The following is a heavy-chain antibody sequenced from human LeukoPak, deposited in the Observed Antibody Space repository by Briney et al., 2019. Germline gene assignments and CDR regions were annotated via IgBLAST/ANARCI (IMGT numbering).Heavy chain of an antibody. J-gene: IGHJ6*03. V-gene: IGHV4-34*01. CDR3: ARGRYCSGGSCYGLTVHYCYYYYMDV. D-gene: IGHD2-15*01. CDR2: INHSGST. Sequence: SETLSLTCAVYGGSFSGYYWSWIRQPPGKGLEWIGEINHSGSTNYNPSLKSRVTISVDTSKNQFSLKLSSVTAADTAVYYCARGRYCSGGSCYGLTVHYCYYYYMDVWGKGTTVTVSS. CDR1: GGSFSGYY.